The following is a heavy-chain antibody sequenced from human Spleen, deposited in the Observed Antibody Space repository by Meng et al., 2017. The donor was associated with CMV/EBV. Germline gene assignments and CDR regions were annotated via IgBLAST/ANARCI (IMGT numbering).Heavy chain of an antibody. CDR2: ISYDGSNK. CDR1: GFTFSSYA. V-gene: IGHV3-30-3*01. CDR3: ARDGSY. Sequence: QVQLVGSGGGVVQPGRSLRPSCAASGFTFSSYAMHWVRQAPGKGLEWVAVISYDGSNKYYADSVKGRFTISRDNSKNTLYLQMNSLRAEDTAVYYCARDGSYWGQGTLVTVSS. D-gene: IGHD3-10*01. J-gene: IGHJ4*02.